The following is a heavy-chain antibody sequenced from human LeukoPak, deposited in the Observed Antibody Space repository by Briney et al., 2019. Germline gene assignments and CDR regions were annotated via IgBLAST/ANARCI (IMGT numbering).Heavy chain of an antibody. CDR3: ASVSIAARPLPAFDI. V-gene: IGHV3-11*04. J-gene: IGHJ3*02. CDR1: GFTFSDYY. CDR2: ISSSGSTI. D-gene: IGHD6-6*01. Sequence: GGSLRLSCAASGFTFSDYYMSWIRQAPGKGLEWVSYISSSGSTIYYADSVKGRFTISRDNSKNTLYLQMNSLRAEDTAVYYCASVSIAARPLPAFDIWGQGTMVTVSS.